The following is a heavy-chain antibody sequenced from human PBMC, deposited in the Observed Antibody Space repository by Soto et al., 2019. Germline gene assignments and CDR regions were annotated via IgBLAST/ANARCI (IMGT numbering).Heavy chain of an antibody. J-gene: IGHJ5*02. Sequence: EVQLVESGGGLVQPGGSLRLSCAASGFTFSGYWMHWVRQAPGKGLVWVSRIKSDGSSTYYADSVKGRFTVSRDNAKKTLYLQMNSLRAEDTAVYYCTRSDWFDPWGQGTLVIVSS. CDR3: TRSDWFDP. CDR1: GFTFSGYW. D-gene: IGHD2-21*01. V-gene: IGHV3-74*01. CDR2: IKSDGSST.